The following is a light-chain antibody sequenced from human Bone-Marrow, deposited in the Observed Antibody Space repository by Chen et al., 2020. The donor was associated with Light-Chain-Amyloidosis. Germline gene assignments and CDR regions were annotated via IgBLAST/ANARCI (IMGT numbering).Light chain of an antibody. CDR2: DVS. V-gene: IGLV2-14*03. CDR3: SSYTPRTTLYV. CDR1: RSDIGGYQY. Sequence: YALTQPASVSGSPGQSITISCTGTRSDIGGYQYVSWYQQHPGEAPKLIIYDVSRRPSGVSNRFSGSKSGNTASLTISGLQAEDEADYYCSSYTPRTTLYVFGTGTKVTVL. J-gene: IGLJ1*01.